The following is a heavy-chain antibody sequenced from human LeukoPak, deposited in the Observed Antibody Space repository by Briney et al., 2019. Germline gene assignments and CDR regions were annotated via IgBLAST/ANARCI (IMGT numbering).Heavy chain of an antibody. CDR1: GFTFSSYS. CDR2: INSDGSST. CDR3: ARGTSYYDFWSGSPVDYMDV. Sequence: GGSLRLSCAASGFTFSSYSMNWVRQAPGKGLVWISRINSDGSSTSYADSVKGRFTISRDNAKNTLYLQMNSLRAEDTAVYYCARGTSYYDFWSGSPVDYMDVWGKGTTVTVSS. J-gene: IGHJ6*03. V-gene: IGHV3-74*01. D-gene: IGHD3-3*01.